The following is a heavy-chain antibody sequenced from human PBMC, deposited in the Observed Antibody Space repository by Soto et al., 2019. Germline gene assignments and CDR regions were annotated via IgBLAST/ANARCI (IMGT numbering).Heavy chain of an antibody. CDR1: GFTFNNYY. CDR2: INQDGSAK. Sequence: EVQLVESGGGLVQPGGSLRLSCAASGFTFNNYYMVWVRQAPGRGLEWVANINQDGSAKYYVDSVKGRFTISRDNAKSSLYLQINSLRAEDTATYYCGRGFGGTHWGQGSLVTDSS. V-gene: IGHV3-7*05. D-gene: IGHD2-15*01. CDR3: GRGFGGTH. J-gene: IGHJ4*02.